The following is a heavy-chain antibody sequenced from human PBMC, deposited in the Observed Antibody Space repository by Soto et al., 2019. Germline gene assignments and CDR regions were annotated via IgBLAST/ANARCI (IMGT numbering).Heavy chain of an antibody. CDR2: TYYRSKWYN. V-gene: IGHV6-1*01. CDR1: GDSVSSNSAA. Sequence: SQTLSLTCAISGDSVSSNSAAWNWIRQSPSRGLEWLGRTYYRSKWYNDYAVSVKSRITINPDTSKNQFSLQLNSVTPEDTAVFYFAREIARRPDGMAVWGQGTPDPGSS. J-gene: IGHJ6*02. CDR3: AREIARRPDGMAV.